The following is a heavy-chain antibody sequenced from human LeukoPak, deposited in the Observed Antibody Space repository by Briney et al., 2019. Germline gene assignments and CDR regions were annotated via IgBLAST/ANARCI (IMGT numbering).Heavy chain of an antibody. CDR1: GFNFSSYS. D-gene: IGHD2-2*01. J-gene: IGHJ6*03. CDR2: IISSSSHI. V-gene: IGHV3-21*01. Sequence: GGPLRLSCAASGFNFSSYSMHWVGQAPGKGLEWVSSIISSSSHIYYADSVKGRFTISRDNAKNSLYLQMNSLRAEDTAVYYCARTRAPSNGRVLYYMDVWGKGTTVTVSS. CDR3: ARTRAPSNGRVLYYMDV.